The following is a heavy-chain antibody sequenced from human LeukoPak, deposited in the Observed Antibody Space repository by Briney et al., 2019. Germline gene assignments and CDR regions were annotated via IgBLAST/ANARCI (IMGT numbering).Heavy chain of an antibody. CDR2: IIPILGIA. CDR1: GGTFSSYA. J-gene: IGHJ6*02. V-gene: IGHV1-69*04. D-gene: IGHD3-9*01. CDR3: ARAYYDILTGYYHYYYGMDV. Sequence: ASVKVSCKASGGTFSSYAISWVRQAPGQGLEWMGRIIPILGIANYAQKFQGRVTITADKSTSTAYMELSSLRSEDTAVYYCARAYYDILTGYYHYYYGMDVWGQGTTVTVSS.